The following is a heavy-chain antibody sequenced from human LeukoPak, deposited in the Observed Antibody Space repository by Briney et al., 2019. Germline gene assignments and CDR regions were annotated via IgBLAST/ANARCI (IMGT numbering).Heavy chain of an antibody. V-gene: IGHV3-21*01. CDR2: ISPSSSYI. J-gene: IGHJ4*02. CDR3: ARGPAVVVVVAALRPLDY. D-gene: IGHD2-15*01. CDR1: GFTFSNYS. Sequence: GGSLRLSCAASGFTFSNYSMNWVRQAPGKGLEWVSSISPSSSYIYYADSVRGRFTISRDNAKNSLYLQMNSLRAEDTAVYYCARGPAVVVVVAALRPLDYWGQGTLVTVSS.